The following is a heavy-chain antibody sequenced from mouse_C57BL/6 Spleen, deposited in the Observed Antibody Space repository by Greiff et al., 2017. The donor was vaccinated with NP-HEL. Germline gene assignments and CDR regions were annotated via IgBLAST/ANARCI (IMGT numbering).Heavy chain of an antibody. CDR1: GYSFTSYY. CDR2: IYPGSGNT. Sequence: VQLVESGPELVKPGASVKISCKASGYSFTSYYIHWVKQRPGQGLEWIGWIYPGSGNTKYNEKFKGKATLTADTSSSTAYMQLSSLTSEDSAVYYCARPHYYGSSYGYAMDYWGQGTSVTVSS. J-gene: IGHJ4*01. D-gene: IGHD1-1*01. CDR3: ARPHYYGSSYGYAMDY. V-gene: IGHV1-66*01.